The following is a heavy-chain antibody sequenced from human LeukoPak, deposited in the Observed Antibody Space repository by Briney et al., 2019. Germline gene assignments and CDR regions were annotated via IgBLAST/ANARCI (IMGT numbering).Heavy chain of an antibody. Sequence: PGGSLRLSCASSGFTFSGYDFHWVRQATGKGLEWVSAIGVGGDTYYADSVKGRFTISRENAQNSVYLQMDSLRGGDTAVYYCAREFQGDYSSGLYFYHMDVWGRGTTVTVSS. CDR1: GFTFSGYD. CDR3: AREFQGDYSSGLYFYHMDV. D-gene: IGHD3-10*01. V-gene: IGHV3-13*01. CDR2: IGVGGDT. J-gene: IGHJ6*03.